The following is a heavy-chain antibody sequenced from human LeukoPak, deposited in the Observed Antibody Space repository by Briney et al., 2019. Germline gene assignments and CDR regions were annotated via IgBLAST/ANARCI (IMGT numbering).Heavy chain of an antibody. V-gene: IGHV3-23*01. Sequence: PGGSLRLSCAASGFTFGTYAVNWVRQAPGKGLEWVSTIGGSGGTTYYADSVKGRFTISRDDSKNTLFLQINSLRAEDTAVYYCAKSPYVGDHGGPSAWGQGTLVTVSS. J-gene: IGHJ5*02. CDR1: GFTFGTYA. CDR2: IGGSGGTT. D-gene: IGHD2-15*01. CDR3: AKSPYVGDHGGPSA.